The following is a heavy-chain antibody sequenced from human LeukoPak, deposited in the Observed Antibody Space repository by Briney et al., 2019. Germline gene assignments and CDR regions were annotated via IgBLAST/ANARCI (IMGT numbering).Heavy chain of an antibody. CDR1: GFTFSSYA. J-gene: IGHJ6*02. V-gene: IGHV3-74*01. Sequence: GGSLRLSCAASGFTFSSYAMNWVRRAPGKGLVWVSRINSDGSSTSYADSVKGRFTISRDNAKNTLYLQMNSLRAEDTAVYYCARDPDLWSGYALYGMDVWGQGTTVTVSS. CDR2: INSDGSST. D-gene: IGHD3-3*01. CDR3: ARDPDLWSGYALYGMDV.